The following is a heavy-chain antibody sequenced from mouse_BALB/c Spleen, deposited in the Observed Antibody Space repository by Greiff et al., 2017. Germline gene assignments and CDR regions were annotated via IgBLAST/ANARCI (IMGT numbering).Heavy chain of an antibody. J-gene: IGHJ2*01. Sequence: DVQLVESGGGLVKPGGSLKLSCAASGFTFSDYYMYWVRQTPEKRLEWVATISDGGSYTYYPDSVKGRFTISRDNARNILYLQMSSLRSEDTAMYYCAKPGTAAFDYWGQGTTLTVSS. V-gene: IGHV5-4*02. CDR3: AKPGTAAFDY. D-gene: IGHD1-2*01. CDR2: ISDGGSYT. CDR1: GFTFSDYY.